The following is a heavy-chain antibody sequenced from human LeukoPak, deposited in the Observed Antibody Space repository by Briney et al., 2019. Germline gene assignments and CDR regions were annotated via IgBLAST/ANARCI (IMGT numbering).Heavy chain of an antibody. Sequence: GGSLRLSCAASRYTFSSYGMHWVRQAPGKGLEWVAFIRYDGSNKYYADSVKGRFTISRDNSKNTLYLQMNSLRAADTAVYYCAKARGRIVVGITYYFYYWGQGTLVTVSS. V-gene: IGHV3-30*02. CDR3: AKARGRIVVGITYYFYY. CDR1: RYTFSSYG. J-gene: IGHJ4*02. D-gene: IGHD3-22*01. CDR2: IRYDGSNK.